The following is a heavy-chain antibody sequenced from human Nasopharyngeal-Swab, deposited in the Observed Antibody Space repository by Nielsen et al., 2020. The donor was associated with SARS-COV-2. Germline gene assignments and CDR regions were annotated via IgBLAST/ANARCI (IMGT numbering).Heavy chain of an antibody. J-gene: IGHJ6*02. CDR3: ARETGTTWWNYYYGMDV. CDR2: INPNSGGT. D-gene: IGHD1-1*01. V-gene: IGHV1-2*06. CDR1: GGTFSSYA. Sequence: ASVKVSCKASGGTFSSYAISWVRQAPGQGLEWMGRINPNSGGTNYAQKFQGRVTMTRDTSISTAYMELRRLRSDDTAVYYCARETGTTWWNYYYGMDVWGQGTTVTVSS.